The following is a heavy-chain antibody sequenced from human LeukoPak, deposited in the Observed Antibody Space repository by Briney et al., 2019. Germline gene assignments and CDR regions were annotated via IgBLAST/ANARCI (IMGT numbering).Heavy chain of an antibody. D-gene: IGHD6-13*01. V-gene: IGHV3-30*02. CDR2: IRYDGSNK. Sequence: GGSLRLSCAASGFTFSSYGMHWVRQAPGKGLEWVAFIRYDGSNKYYADSVKGRFTISRDNSKNTLYLQMNSLRAEDTAVYYCAKAISSSWYWFDPWGQGTLVTVSS. CDR3: AKAISSSWYWFDP. J-gene: IGHJ5*02. CDR1: GFTFSSYG.